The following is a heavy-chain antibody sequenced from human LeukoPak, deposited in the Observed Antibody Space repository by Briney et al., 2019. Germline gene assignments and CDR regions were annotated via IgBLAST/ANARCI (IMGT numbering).Heavy chain of an antibody. CDR1: GGTFSTYA. D-gene: IGHD2-15*01. CDR2: IIPILGTA. CDR3: ARTPRTYYYYMDV. V-gene: IGHV1-69*13. Sequence: ASVKVSCKASGGTFSTYAISWVRQAPGQGLEWMGGIIPILGTANNAQKFQGRVTITADESTSTAYTELSSLRSEDTAVYYCARTPRTYYYYMDVWGKGTTVTISS. J-gene: IGHJ6*03.